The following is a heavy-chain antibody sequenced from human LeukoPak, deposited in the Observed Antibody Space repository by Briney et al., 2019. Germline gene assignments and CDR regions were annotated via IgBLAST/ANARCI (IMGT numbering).Heavy chain of an antibody. D-gene: IGHD3-16*01. Sequence: PGGSLRPSCATSGFTFAAFNMNWVRQAPGKGLEWVSSISGSRTFVFYADSVKGRFTISRDDARNSLHLDMKRLNFNDTAVYYCARGLKGDSAGLDFWGQGSLVTVSS. J-gene: IGHJ4*02. CDR1: GFTFAAFN. CDR2: ISGSRTFV. CDR3: ARGLKGDSAGLDF. V-gene: IGHV3-21*01.